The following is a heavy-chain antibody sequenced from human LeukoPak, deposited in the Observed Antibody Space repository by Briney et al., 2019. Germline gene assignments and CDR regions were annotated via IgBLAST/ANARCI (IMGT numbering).Heavy chain of an antibody. Sequence: SETLSLTCAVYGGSFSGYYWSWIRQPPGKGLEWIGEINHGGSANYNPSLKSRVTISVDTSKNQFSLKLSSVTAADTAVYYCARERGIAVAGRRFDPWGQGTLVTVSS. V-gene: IGHV4-34*01. J-gene: IGHJ5*02. D-gene: IGHD6-19*01. CDR2: INHGGSA. CDR3: ARERGIAVAGRRFDP. CDR1: GGSFSGYY.